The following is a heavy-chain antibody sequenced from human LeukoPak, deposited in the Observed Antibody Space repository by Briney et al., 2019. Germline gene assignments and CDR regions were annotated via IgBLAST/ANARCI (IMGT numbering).Heavy chain of an antibody. J-gene: IGHJ5*02. D-gene: IGHD3-10*01. CDR3: ARAQVASYGSGSGWLDP. CDR2: IFDIGHN. CDR1: GGSISSYY. V-gene: IGHV4-4*07. Sequence: PADTLSLTCSVSGGSISSYYWSWIRQPAGKGLECIGRIFDIGHNNYNPPRKSRVNISVDQSKTPCYLKMSSLTAEDTAVYYCARAQVASYGSGSGWLDPWGPRTLVTVSS.